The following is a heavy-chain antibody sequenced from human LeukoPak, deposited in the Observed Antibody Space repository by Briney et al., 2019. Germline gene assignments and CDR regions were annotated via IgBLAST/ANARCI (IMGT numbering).Heavy chain of an antibody. CDR3: ARAGSHPDYGDYVVIRSRYYDYGMDV. Sequence: PGGSLRLSCAASGFTFSSYSMNWVRQAPGKGLEWVSSISSSSSYIYYADSVKGRFTISRDNAKNSLYLQMNSLRAEDTAVYYCARAGSHPDYGDYVVIRSRYYDYGMDVWGQGTTVTVSS. CDR2: ISSSSSYI. CDR1: GFTFSSYS. J-gene: IGHJ6*02. V-gene: IGHV3-21*01. D-gene: IGHD4-17*01.